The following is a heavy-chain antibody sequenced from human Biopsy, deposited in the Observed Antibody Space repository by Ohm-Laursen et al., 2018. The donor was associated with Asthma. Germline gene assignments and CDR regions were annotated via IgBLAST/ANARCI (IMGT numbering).Heavy chain of an antibody. V-gene: IGHV4-59*07. CDR1: GGSINNFY. D-gene: IGHD2-21*02. CDR2: VYYSGST. CDR3: AGGVDRVTGLLDHFDS. Sequence: SDTLSLTCTVSGGSINNFYWSWIRQPPGKGLESIGHVYYSGSTNYNPSLKSRVTISIDASKNQFSLKLTSETAADTAVYYCAGGVDRVTGLLDHFDSWGQGTLVTVSS. J-gene: IGHJ4*02.